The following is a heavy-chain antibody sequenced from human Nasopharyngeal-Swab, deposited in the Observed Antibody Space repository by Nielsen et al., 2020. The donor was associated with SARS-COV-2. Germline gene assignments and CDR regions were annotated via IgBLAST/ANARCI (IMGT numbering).Heavy chain of an antibody. D-gene: IGHD3-16*01. Sequence: SETLSLTCTVSGGSVSSGSYYWGWVRQPPGRGLEWVGNIYYSGSTYYNPSLKSRVTISVDTSKNQFSLKLGSLTAADTALYYCARLAHWGYYFGYWGQGTLVTVSS. V-gene: IGHV4-39*01. CDR1: GGSVSSGSYY. J-gene: IGHJ4*02. CDR3: ARLAHWGYYFGY. CDR2: IYYSGST.